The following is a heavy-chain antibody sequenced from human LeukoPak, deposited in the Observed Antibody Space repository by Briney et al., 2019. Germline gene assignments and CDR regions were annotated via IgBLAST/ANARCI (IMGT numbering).Heavy chain of an antibody. J-gene: IGHJ6*02. V-gene: IGHV4-39*07. CDR3: AREAAGKYGMDV. D-gene: IGHD6-25*01. CDR2: IYYSGST. CDR1: GGSISSSSYY. Sequence: SETLSLTCTVSGGSISSSSYYWGWIRQPPGKGLEWIGSIYYSGSTYYNPSLKSRVTISVDTFKNQFSLKLSSVTAADTAVYYCAREAAGKYGMDVWGQGTTVTVSS.